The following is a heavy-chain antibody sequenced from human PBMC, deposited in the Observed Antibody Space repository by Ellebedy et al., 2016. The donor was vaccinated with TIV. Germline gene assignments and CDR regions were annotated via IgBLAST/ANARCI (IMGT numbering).Heavy chain of an antibody. J-gene: IGHJ5*02. D-gene: IGHD2-15*01. CDR1: GYTFTSYD. Sequence: ASVKVSXXASGYTFTSYDINWVRQATGQGLEWMGWMNPNSGNTGYARKFQGRVTMTRNTSISTAYMELSSLRSEDTAVYYCARRNGYCSGGDCYTFAPWGQGTLVTVSS. CDR3: ARRNGYCSGGDCYTFAP. CDR2: MNPNSGNT. V-gene: IGHV1-8*01.